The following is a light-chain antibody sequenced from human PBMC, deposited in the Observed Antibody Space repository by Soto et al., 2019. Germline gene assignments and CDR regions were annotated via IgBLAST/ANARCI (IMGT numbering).Light chain of an antibody. Sequence: IVFTQPPATLSLSPGERPTLSCRASQTVSSSLAWYQQKPGQAPRLLIYEASNRATGIPARFSGSGSGADFTLTISSLEPEDFALYYCQQHINWPLTFGGGTKVDI. CDR3: QQHINWPLT. CDR1: QTVSSS. V-gene: IGKV3-11*01. J-gene: IGKJ4*01. CDR2: EAS.